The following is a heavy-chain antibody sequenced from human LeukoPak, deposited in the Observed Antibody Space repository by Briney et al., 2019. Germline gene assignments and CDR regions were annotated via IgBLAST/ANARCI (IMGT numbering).Heavy chain of an antibody. J-gene: IGHJ3*02. CDR1: GFTFSSYW. CDR3: ARGTGGYGEYDAFDI. CDR2: INSDGSST. D-gene: IGHD5-12*01. V-gene: IGHV3-74*01. Sequence: GGSLRLSRAASGFTFSSYWMHWVRQAPGKGLVWVSRINSDGSSTSYADSVKGRFTISRDNAKNTLYLQMNSLRAEDTAVYYCARGTGGYGEYDAFDIWSQGTMVTVSS.